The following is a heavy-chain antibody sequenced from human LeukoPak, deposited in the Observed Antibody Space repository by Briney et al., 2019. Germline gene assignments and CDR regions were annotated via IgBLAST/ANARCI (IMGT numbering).Heavy chain of an antibody. CDR2: IYYSGST. J-gene: IGHJ4*02. CDR1: GGSISSYY. V-gene: IGHV4-59*01. Sequence: SETLSLTCTVSGGSISSYYWSWIRQPPGKGLEWIGYIYYSGSTNYNPSLKSRVTISVDTSKNQFSLKLNSVTAADTAVYYCARRWKYSSSSGFDYWGQGTLVTVSS. CDR3: ARRWKYSSSSGFDY. D-gene: IGHD6-6*01.